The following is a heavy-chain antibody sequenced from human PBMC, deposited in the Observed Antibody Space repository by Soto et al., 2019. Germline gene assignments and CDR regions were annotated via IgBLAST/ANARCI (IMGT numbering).Heavy chain of an antibody. CDR1: GGSISTNY. V-gene: IGHV4-59*08. Sequence: QVQLQESGPGLVKPSETLSLTCTVSGGSISTNYWTWIRQPPGKGLEWIGYIYYSGSTNYNPSLKSRVTISVNTSKNQFSLKLSSVTAADTAIYYCARHRSGGYGMYIEYWGQGTLLIVSS. D-gene: IGHD5-12*01. J-gene: IGHJ4*02. CDR3: ARHRSGGYGMYIEY. CDR2: IYYSGST.